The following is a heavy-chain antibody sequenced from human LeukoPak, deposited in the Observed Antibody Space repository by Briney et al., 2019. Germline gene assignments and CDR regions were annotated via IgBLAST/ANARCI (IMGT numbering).Heavy chain of an antibody. Sequence: SETLSLTCAVYGGSFSGYYWSWIRQPPGKGLEWIGSIYYSGSTYYNPSLKSRVTISVDTSKNQFSLKLSSVTAADTAVYYCARDVAGDSSRYYYARFFQNWGQGTLVTVSS. CDR1: GGSFSGYY. CDR3: ARDVAGDSSRYYYARFFQN. V-gene: IGHV4-34*01. D-gene: IGHD3-22*01. CDR2: IYYSGST. J-gene: IGHJ1*01.